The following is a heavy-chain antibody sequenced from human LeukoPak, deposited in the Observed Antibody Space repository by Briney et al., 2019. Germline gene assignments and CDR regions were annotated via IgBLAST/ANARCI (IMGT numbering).Heavy chain of an antibody. J-gene: IGHJ4*02. V-gene: IGHV3-64D*09. D-gene: IGHD6-13*01. Sequence: GGSLRLSCSASGFTFSSYAMHWVRQAPGEGLEYVSAITNNGGSTCYADSVKGRFTISRDNSKNTLYLQMSSLKAEDTAVYYCVKTSGSSWYTFDYWGQGTLVTVSS. CDR2: ITNNGGST. CDR3: VKTSGSSWYTFDY. CDR1: GFTFSSYA.